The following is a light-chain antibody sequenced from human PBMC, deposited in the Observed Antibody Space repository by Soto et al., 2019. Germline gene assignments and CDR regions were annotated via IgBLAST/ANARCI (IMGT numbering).Light chain of an antibody. Sequence: DIQMTQSPSTLSASVGDRVTIACRASQSISNYLAWYQQKPGKAPKLLIYKASSLESGAPSRFSGSGSGTEFTLTISSLQPDDFATYYCQQYNSYSWTFGQGTKVDIK. CDR1: QSISNY. CDR3: QQYNSYSWT. CDR2: KAS. V-gene: IGKV1-5*03. J-gene: IGKJ1*01.